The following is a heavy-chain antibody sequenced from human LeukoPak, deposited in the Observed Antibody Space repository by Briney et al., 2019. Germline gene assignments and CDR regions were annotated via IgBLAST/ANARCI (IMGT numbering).Heavy chain of an antibody. CDR1: GFTFSSYG. D-gene: IGHD1-26*01. J-gene: IGHJ6*03. V-gene: IGHV3-30*02. CDR3: AKEFISGSYYYYYMDV. CDR2: IRYDGSNK. Sequence: GGSLRLSCAASGFTFSSYGMHWVRQAPGKGLECVAFIRYDGSNKYYADSVKGRFTISRDNSKNTLYLQMNSLRAEDTAVYYCAKEFISGSYYYYYMDVWGKGTTVTVSS.